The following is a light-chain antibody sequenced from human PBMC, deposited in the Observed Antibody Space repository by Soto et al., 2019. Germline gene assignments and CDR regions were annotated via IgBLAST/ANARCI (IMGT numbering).Light chain of an antibody. CDR2: EVS. J-gene: IGLJ2*01. CDR1: SSDVGGYNY. CDR3: SSYADSIVL. Sequence: QPVLTQPPSASGSPGQSVTISCTGTSSDVGGYNYVSWYQQHPGKAPKLMISEVSKRPSGVPDRFSGSKSGNMASLTVSGLQAEDEADYYCSSYADSIVLFGGGTKLTVL. V-gene: IGLV2-8*01.